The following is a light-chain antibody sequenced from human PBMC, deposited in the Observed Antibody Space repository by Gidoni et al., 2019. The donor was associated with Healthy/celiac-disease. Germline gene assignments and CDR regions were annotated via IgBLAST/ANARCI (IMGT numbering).Light chain of an antibody. CDR2: GAS. CDR3: QQYGSSPPWT. Sequence: EIVLTQSPGTLSLSPGERATRSCRASQSVSSSYLAWYQQKPAQAPRLLIYGASSRATGIPDRFSGSGSGTDFTLTISRLEPEDFAVYYCQQYGSSPPWTFGQGTKVEIK. CDR1: QSVSSSY. V-gene: IGKV3-20*01. J-gene: IGKJ1*01.